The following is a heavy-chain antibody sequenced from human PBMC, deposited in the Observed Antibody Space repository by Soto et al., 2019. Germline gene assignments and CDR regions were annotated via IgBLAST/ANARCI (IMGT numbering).Heavy chain of an antibody. CDR2: IIPILDMA. D-gene: IGHD2-2*01. V-gene: IGHV1-69*02. Sequence: QVQLVQSGAEVKKPGSSVKVSCKASGGTFRTYSITWVRQAPGQGLEWMGKIIPILDMANYAQKFQGRVTITADKSTSIASMELNSLRSEDTAVYYCARGPVVVVPDDMSTRHNWFDPWGQGTRVTVSS. CDR3: ARGPVVVVPDDMSTRHNWFDP. J-gene: IGHJ5*02. CDR1: GGTFRTYS.